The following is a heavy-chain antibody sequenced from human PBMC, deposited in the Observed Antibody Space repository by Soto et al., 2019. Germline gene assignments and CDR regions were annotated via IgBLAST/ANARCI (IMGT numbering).Heavy chain of an antibody. V-gene: IGHV3-53*01. CDR3: ARDRREYDILTGYYYYYYGMDV. D-gene: IGHD3-9*01. CDR2: IYSGGST. CDR1: GFTVSSNY. Sequence: PGGSLRLSCAASGFTVSSNYMSWVRQAPGKGLEWVSVIYSGGSTYYADSVKGRFTISRDNSKNTLYLQMNSLRAEDTAVYYCARDRREYDILTGYYYYYYGMDVWGQGTTVTVSS. J-gene: IGHJ6*02.